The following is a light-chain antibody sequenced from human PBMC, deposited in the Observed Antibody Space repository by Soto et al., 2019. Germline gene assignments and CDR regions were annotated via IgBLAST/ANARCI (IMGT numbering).Light chain of an antibody. V-gene: IGKV3-15*01. CDR3: QQYNNWPPT. J-gene: IGKJ5*01. CDR2: GAS. CDR1: QSVSSD. Sequence: EIVLTQSPATLSLSPGERATLSCRASQSVSSDLAWYQQKPGQAPRLLIYGASTRATGIPARFSGSGSGTEFTLTINSLQSEDFAVYTCQQYNNWPPTFGQGTRLEIK.